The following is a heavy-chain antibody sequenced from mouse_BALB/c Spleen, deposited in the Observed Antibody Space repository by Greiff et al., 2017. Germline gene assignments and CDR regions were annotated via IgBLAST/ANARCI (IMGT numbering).Heavy chain of an antibody. CDR2: IDPENGNA. CDR1: GFNIKDYY. Sequence: VQLQQSGAEFVRPGALVKLSCKASGFNIKDYYMHWVKQRPEQGLEWIGWIDPENGNAIYGPKFQGKASITADTSSNTAYLQLSSLTSEDTAVYYCARRDYGSSYVFDYWGQGTTLTVSS. V-gene: IGHV14-1*02. D-gene: IGHD1-1*01. J-gene: IGHJ2*01. CDR3: ARRDYGSSYVFDY.